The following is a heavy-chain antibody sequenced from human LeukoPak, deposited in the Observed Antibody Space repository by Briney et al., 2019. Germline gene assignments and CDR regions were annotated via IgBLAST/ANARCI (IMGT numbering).Heavy chain of an antibody. CDR3: AKSRQYQLLSHAFDI. J-gene: IGHJ3*02. CDR1: GGSISSYY. Sequence: SETLSLTCTVSGGSISSYYWSWIRQPPGKGLEWIGYIYYSGSTNYNPSLKSRVTISVDTSKNQFSLKLSSVTAADTAVYYCAKSRQYQLLSHAFDIWGQGTMVTVSS. V-gene: IGHV4-59*01. CDR2: IYYSGST. D-gene: IGHD2-2*01.